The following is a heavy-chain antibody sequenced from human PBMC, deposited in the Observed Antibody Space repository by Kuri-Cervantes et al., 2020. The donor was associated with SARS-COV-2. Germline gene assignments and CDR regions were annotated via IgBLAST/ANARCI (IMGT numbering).Heavy chain of an antibody. D-gene: IGHD3-9*01. Sequence: GSLRLSCTVSGGSISSYYWSWIRQPPGKGLEWIGYIYYSGSTNYNPSLKSRVTISVDTSKNQFSLKLTSVTAADTAIYYCARHYAFDRFHKWGQGTQVTVSS. V-gene: IGHV4-59*08. CDR3: ARHYAFDRFHK. CDR2: IYYSGST. CDR1: GGSISSYY. J-gene: IGHJ4*02.